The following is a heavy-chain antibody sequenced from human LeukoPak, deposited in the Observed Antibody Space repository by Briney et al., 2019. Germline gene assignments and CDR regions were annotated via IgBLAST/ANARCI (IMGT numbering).Heavy chain of an antibody. V-gene: IGHV1-8*03. Sequence: ASVKVSCKASGYTFTSYGISWVRQAPGQGLEWMGWMNPNSGNTGYAQKFQGRVTITRNTSISTAYMELSSLRSEDTAVYYCARGHESYSGSYYLDYWGQGTLVTVSS. CDR1: GYTFTSYG. CDR3: ARGHESYSGSYYLDY. D-gene: IGHD1-26*01. J-gene: IGHJ4*02. CDR2: MNPNSGNT.